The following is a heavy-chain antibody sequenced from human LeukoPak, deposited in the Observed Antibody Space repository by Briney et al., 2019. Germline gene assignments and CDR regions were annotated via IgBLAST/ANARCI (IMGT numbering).Heavy chain of an antibody. CDR3: ARDYGDYVRAFDI. J-gene: IGHJ3*02. Sequence: GGSLRLSCAASGFTFSSYWMSWVRQAPGKGLEWVANIKQDGSEKYYVDSVKDRFTISRDNAKDPLYLQMNSLRAEDTAVYYRARDYGDYVRAFDIWGQGTMVTVSS. CDR1: GFTFSSYW. CDR2: IKQDGSEK. D-gene: IGHD4-17*01. V-gene: IGHV3-7*01.